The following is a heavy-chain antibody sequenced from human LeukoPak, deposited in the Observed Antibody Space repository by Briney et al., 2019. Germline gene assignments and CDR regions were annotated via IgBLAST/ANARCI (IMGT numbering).Heavy chain of an antibody. CDR3: ARERRARAGIVVVQVFDY. J-gene: IGHJ4*02. CDR1: GGSFSGYY. D-gene: IGHD3-22*01. CDR2: INHSGST. Sequence: SETLSLTCAVYGGSFSGYYWSWIRQPPGKGLEWIGEINHSGSTNYNPSLKSRVTISVDTSKNQFSLKLSSVTAADTAVYYCARERRARAGIVVVQVFDYWGQGTLVTVSS. V-gene: IGHV4-34*01.